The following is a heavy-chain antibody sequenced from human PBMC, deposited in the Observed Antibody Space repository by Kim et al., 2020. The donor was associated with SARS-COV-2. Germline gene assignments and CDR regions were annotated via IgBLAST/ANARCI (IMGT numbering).Heavy chain of an antibody. V-gene: IGHV1-3*01. CDR3: ARPAYSSGWYDWFDP. Sequence: ASVKVSCKASGYTFTSYAMHWVRQAPGQRLEWMGWINAGNGNTKYSQKFQGRVTITRDTSASTAYMELSSLRSEDTAVYYCARPAYSSGWYDWFDPWGQGTLVTVSS. D-gene: IGHD6-19*01. CDR2: INAGNGNT. J-gene: IGHJ5*02. CDR1: GYTFTSYA.